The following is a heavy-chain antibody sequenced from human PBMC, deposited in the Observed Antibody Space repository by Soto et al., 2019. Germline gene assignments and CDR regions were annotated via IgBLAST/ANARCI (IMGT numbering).Heavy chain of an antibody. CDR1: GGTFSSYA. CDR2: IIPIFGTA. CDR3: ARGNKEARYHDFWSGYYEPSDY. J-gene: IGHJ4*02. V-gene: IGHV1-69*13. Sequence: GASVKVSCKASGGTFSSYAISWVRQAPGQGLEWMGGIIPIFGTANYAQKFQGRVTITADESTSTAYMELSSLRSEDTAVYYCARGNKEARYHDFWSGYYEPSDYWGQGTLVTVSS. D-gene: IGHD3-3*01.